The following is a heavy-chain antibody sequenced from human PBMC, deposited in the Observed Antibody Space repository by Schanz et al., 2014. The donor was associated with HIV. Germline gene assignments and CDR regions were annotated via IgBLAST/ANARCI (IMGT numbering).Heavy chain of an antibody. V-gene: IGHV3-9*01. CDR3: ARSPSYGMDV. Sequence: VQLVESGGGLVQPGRSLRLSCAASGFTLEDYAMHWVRQAPGKGLEWVSGISGNGGSTYHADSVKGRFTISRDNAKNSLSLQMHSLRDDDTAVYYCARSPSYGMDVWGQGTTVTVSS. CDR2: ISGNGGST. CDR1: GFTLEDYA. J-gene: IGHJ6*02.